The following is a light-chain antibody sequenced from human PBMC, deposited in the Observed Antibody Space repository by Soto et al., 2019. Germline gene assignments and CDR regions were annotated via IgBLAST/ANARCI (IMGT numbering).Light chain of an antibody. J-gene: IGLJ1*01. CDR2: DVY. V-gene: IGLV2-14*03. Sequence: ALTQPASVSGSPGQSIAISCTGVRTDVDGYDYVSWYQQHPGQAPHLIIYDVYNRLSGVSHRFSGSKSGDTASLTISGLQAEDEADYYCTSYTSSTPFYVFGTGTKVTVL. CDR3: TSYTSSTPFYV. CDR1: RTDVDGYDY.